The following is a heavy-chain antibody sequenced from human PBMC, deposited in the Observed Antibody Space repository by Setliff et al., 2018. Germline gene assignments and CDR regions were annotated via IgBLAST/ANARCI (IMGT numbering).Heavy chain of an antibody. V-gene: IGHV4-34*01. Sequence: SETLSLTCAVYGGSFSGYYWSWIRQPPGKGLEWIGEINHTGSTSYSPSLKSRVTISVDTSNNQFSLKLTSVTAAYTAVYYCARGYCSSPSCFFAGWFDPWGQGTLVTVSS. CDR1: GGSFSGYY. CDR2: INHTGST. D-gene: IGHD2-2*01. J-gene: IGHJ5*02. CDR3: ARGYCSSPSCFFAGWFDP.